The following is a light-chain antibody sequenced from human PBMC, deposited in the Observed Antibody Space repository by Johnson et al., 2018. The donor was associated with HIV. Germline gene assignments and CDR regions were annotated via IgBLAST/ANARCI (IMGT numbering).Light chain of an antibody. CDR1: SSNIGNNY. CDR2: ENS. Sequence: QPVLTQPPSVSAAPGQKVTISCSGSSSNIGNNYVSWYQQLPGTAPKLLIYENSKRPSGIHDRFSGSKSGTSATLGITGLQTGDEADYYCGTWDSSLSVPGFGSGTKVTVL. V-gene: IGLV1-51*02. CDR3: GTWDSSLSVPG. J-gene: IGLJ1*01.